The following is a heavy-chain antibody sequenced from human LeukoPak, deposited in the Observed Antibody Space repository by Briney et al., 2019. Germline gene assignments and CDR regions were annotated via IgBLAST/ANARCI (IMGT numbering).Heavy chain of an antibody. CDR2: ISWNSGNI. D-gene: IGHD2/OR15-2a*01. CDR1: GFTFDDYA. Sequence: GGSLRLSCVASGFTFDDYAMHWVRQAPGKGLEWVSGISWNSGNIGYADSVKGRFTISRDNSKNTLYLQMNSLRAEDTAVYYCARALTANINAFDIWGQGTMVTVSS. J-gene: IGHJ3*02. V-gene: IGHV3-9*01. CDR3: ARALTANINAFDI.